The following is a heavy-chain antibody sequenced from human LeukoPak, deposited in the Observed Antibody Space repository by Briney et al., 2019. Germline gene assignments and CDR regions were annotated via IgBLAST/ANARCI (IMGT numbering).Heavy chain of an antibody. V-gene: IGHV4-4*07. D-gene: IGHD3-9*01. CDR2: IYTSGST. CDR1: GGSISRYY. CDR3: ARDTDILTGYDAFDI. Sequence: SETLSLTCTVSGGSISRYYWSWIRQPAGKGLEWIGRIYTSGSTNYNPSLKSRVTMSVDTSKNQFSLKLSSVTAADTAVYYCARDTDILTGYDAFDIWGQGTMVTVSS. J-gene: IGHJ3*02.